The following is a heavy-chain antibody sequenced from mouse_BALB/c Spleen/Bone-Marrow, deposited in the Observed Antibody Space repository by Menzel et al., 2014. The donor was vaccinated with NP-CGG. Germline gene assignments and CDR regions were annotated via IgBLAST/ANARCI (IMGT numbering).Heavy chain of an antibody. CDR2: IDPANGNT. J-gene: IGHJ4*01. V-gene: IGHV14-3*02. CDR3: ARGYYDYVYAMDY. CDR1: GFNIKDTY. D-gene: IGHD2-4*01. Sequence: EVQLQQSGAELVKPGASVKLSCTASGFNIKDTYMHWVKQRPEQGLEWIGRIDPANGNTKYDPKLQGKATITADTSSNTAYLQLSSLTSEDTAVYYCARGYYDYVYAMDYWGQGTSVTVSS.